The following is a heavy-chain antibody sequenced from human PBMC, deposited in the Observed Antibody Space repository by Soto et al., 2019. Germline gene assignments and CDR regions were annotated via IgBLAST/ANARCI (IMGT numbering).Heavy chain of an antibody. V-gene: IGHV5-10-1*01. D-gene: IGHD3-10*01. CDR3: ARRRGSGSYPRAFDI. CDR1: GYSFTSYW. Sequence: GESLKISCKGSGYSFTSYWISWVRQMPGKGLEWMGRIDPSDSYTNYSPSFQGHVTVSADKSISTAYLQWSSLKASDTAMYYCARRRGSGSYPRAFDIWGQGTMVTVSS. CDR2: IDPSDSYT. J-gene: IGHJ3*02.